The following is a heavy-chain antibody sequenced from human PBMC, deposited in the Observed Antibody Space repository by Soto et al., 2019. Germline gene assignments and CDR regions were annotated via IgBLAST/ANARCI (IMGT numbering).Heavy chain of an antibody. CDR3: AKVTASRAPTWFDP. Sequence: ETLSLTCTVSGGSISSYYWSWIRQPPGKGLEWDSAISGSGGSTYYADSVKGRFTISRDNSKNTLYLQMNSLRAEDTAVYYCAKVTASRAPTWFDPWGQGTLVTVSS. CDR2: ISGSGGST. V-gene: IGHV3-23*01. J-gene: IGHJ5*02. CDR1: GGSISSYY.